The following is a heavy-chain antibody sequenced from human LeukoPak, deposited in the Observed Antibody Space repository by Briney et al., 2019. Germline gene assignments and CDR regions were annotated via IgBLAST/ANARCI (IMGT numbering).Heavy chain of an antibody. V-gene: IGHV3-33*01. CDR1: GFNFGIYG. D-gene: IGHD6-19*01. CDR3: ARGWLVDY. Sequence: GGSLRLSCAASGFNFGIYGMHWVRQAPGKGLEWVAVMWDDGTNENYVDSVKGRFTNSRDNGKSTLYLQMNSLRAEDTAVYYCARGWLVDYWGQGTLVTVSS. J-gene: IGHJ4*02. CDR2: MWDDGTNE.